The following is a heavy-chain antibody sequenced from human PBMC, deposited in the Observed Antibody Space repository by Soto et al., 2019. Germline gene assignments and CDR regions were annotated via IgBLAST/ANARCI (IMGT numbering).Heavy chain of an antibody. D-gene: IGHD6-13*01. CDR1: GGTFSSYA. CDR2: MIPIFGTA. Sequence: QVQLVQSGAEVKKPGSSVKVSCKASGGTFSSYAISWVRQAPGQGLEWMGGMIPIFGTANYAQKFQGRVTITADESTSTAYLELSSLRSEDTAVYYCARMSIAAAGMFPSWFAPWGQGTLVTVSS. CDR3: ARMSIAAAGMFPSWFAP. J-gene: IGHJ5*02. V-gene: IGHV1-69*01.